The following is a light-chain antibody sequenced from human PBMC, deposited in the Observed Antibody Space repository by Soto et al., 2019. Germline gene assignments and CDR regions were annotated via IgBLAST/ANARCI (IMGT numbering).Light chain of an antibody. Sequence: DIQLTQSPSFLSASVGDRVTITCRASQGIRDFLAWYQQKPGKAPKLLIYAASTLQTGVPTRFSGIASGTEFTLIISNLQPADCATYYCQQFNVYPLSFGGGTKMEIK. CDR1: QGIRDF. CDR2: AAS. V-gene: IGKV1-9*01. CDR3: QQFNVYPLS. J-gene: IGKJ4*01.